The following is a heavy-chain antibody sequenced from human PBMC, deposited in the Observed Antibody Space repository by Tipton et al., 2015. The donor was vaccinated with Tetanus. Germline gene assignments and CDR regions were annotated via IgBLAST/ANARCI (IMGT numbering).Heavy chain of an antibody. CDR1: GGSITSNY. V-gene: IGHV4-4*07. J-gene: IGHJ4*02. CDR2: IYTSGST. D-gene: IGHD3-3*01. CDR3: AREESFWSGFLN. Sequence: TLSLTCTVSGGSITSNYWTWIRQPAGKGLEWIGRIYTSGSTNYNPSLESRVTISADTPKNQFSLKLSSVTAADTAVYYCAREESFWSGFLNWGQGALVTVSS.